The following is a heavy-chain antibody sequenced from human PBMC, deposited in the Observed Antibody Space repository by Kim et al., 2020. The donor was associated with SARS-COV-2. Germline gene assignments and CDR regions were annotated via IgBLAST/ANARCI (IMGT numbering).Heavy chain of an antibody. J-gene: IGHJ4*02. V-gene: IGHV3-48*02. D-gene: IGHD6-19*01. CDR2: ITSGSSTM. Sequence: GGSLRLSCVASGFTFSDYSMNWVRRAPGKGLEWLSYITSGSSTMNYADSVKGRFTISRDNAKNSLYLQMNSLRDEDTAVYYCARGWASGWKWGQGTLVTV. CDR3: ARGWASGWK. CDR1: GFTFSDYS.